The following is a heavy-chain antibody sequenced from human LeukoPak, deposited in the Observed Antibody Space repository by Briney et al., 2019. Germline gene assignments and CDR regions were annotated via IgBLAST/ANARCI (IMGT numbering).Heavy chain of an antibody. CDR1: GGSMRSYY. D-gene: IGHD6-19*01. J-gene: IGHJ4*02. CDR3: ARTKSGWYYSDY. V-gene: IGHV4-59*08. Sequence: PSETLSLTCTVSGGSMRSYYWSWIRQPPGKGLELIGYVYYIGTANYNPSLESRVTILVDTSKNQFSLNLSSVTAADTAVYYCARTKSGWYYSDYWGQGTLV. CDR2: VYYIGTA.